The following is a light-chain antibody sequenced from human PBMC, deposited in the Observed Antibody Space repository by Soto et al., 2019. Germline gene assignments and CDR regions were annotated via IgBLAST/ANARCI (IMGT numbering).Light chain of an antibody. CDR3: SSYTSSSTLKV. Sequence: QSALTQPASVSGSPGQSITISCTGTSSDVGGYNYVSWYQRRPGKAPKLMIYEVSNRPSGVSNRFSGSKSGNTASLTISGLQAEDEADYYCSSYTSSSTLKVFGTGTKVTVL. CDR1: SSDVGGYNY. V-gene: IGLV2-14*01. J-gene: IGLJ1*01. CDR2: EVS.